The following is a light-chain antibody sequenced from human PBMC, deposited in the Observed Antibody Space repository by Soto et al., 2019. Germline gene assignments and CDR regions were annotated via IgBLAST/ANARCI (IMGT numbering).Light chain of an antibody. CDR1: QSVSSSY. J-gene: IGKJ1*01. V-gene: IGKV3-20*01. CDR2: GAS. Sequence: EIVLTQSPGTLSLSPGERATLSCRASQSVSSSYLAWYQQKPGQAPRPLIYGASSRAIGIPDRFSGSGSGTDFTLTISRLEPEEFAVYYCQQYGSSPWTFGPGTKVEIK. CDR3: QQYGSSPWT.